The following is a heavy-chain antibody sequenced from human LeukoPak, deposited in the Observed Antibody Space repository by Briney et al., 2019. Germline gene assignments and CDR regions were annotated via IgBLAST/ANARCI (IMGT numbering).Heavy chain of an antibody. J-gene: IGHJ4*02. CDR3: ARNTDSSRGGGDY. CDR2: IRAYNGNT. CDR1: GYTFTGYY. V-gene: IGHV1-18*04. Sequence: ASVKVSCKASGYTFTGYYMHWVRQAPGQGLEWMGWIRAYNGNTNYAQKLQGRVTMTTDTSTSTAYMELRSLRSDDTAVYYCARNTDSSRGGGDYWGQGTLVTVSS. D-gene: IGHD3-22*01.